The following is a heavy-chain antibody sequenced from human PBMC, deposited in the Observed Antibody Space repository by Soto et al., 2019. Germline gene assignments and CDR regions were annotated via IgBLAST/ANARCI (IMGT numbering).Heavy chain of an antibody. J-gene: IGHJ3*02. CDR2: INHSGST. Sequence: SEPLSVKWGVYGGSFSGYYRSWIRKPPGKGLEWIGEINHSGSTNYNPSLKSRVTISVDTSKNQFSLKLSSVTAADTAVYYCARGRDIVVVVAASGPFDICGQWTMVTVSS. D-gene: IGHD2-15*01. V-gene: IGHV4-34*01. CDR1: GGSFSGYY. CDR3: ARGRDIVVVVAASGPFDI.